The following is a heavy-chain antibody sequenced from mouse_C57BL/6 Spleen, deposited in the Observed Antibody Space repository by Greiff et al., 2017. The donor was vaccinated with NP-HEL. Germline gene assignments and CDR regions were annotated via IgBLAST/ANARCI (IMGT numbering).Heavy chain of an antibody. Sequence: EVKLMESGGGLVQPGGSLKLSCAASGFTFSSYAMSWVRQTPEKRLEWVAYISSGGDYIYYADTVKGRFTISRDNARNTLYLQMSSLKSEDTAMYYCTRGDSWFAYWGQGTLVTVSA. CDR2: ISSGGDYI. J-gene: IGHJ3*01. CDR1: GFTFSSYA. CDR3: TRGDSWFAY. V-gene: IGHV5-9-1*02.